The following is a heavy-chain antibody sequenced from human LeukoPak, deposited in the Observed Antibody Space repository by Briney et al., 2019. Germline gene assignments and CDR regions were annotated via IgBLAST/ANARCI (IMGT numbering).Heavy chain of an antibody. CDR3: ARLGYCSSTSCPDPDYYYYGMDV. V-gene: IGHV1-58*02. CDR1: GFTFTSSA. Sequence: LEASVKVSCKASGFTFTSSAMQWVRQARGQRLEWIGWIVVGSGNTNYAQKFQERVTITRDMSTSTAYMELSSLRSEDTAVYYCARLGYCSSTSCPDPDYYYYGMDVWGQGTTVTVSS. CDR2: IVVGSGNT. J-gene: IGHJ6*02. D-gene: IGHD2-2*01.